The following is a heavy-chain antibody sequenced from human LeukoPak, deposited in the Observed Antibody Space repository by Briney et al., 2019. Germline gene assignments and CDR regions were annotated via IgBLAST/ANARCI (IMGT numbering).Heavy chain of an antibody. J-gene: IGHJ4*02. CDR1: AGSISSGSYL. CDR3: AREMRVAGFSTGWYKCNFDY. V-gene: IGHV4-61*02. CDR2: ISISGTT. D-gene: IGHD6-19*01. Sequence: KSSQTLSLTCPLSAGSISSGSYLSSWIRQPAGKGLEWIVRISISGTTNYNPSVKRRVSISIDTSKNHFSMKLSSVTAADTAVYHCAREMRVAGFSTGWYKCNFDYWGQGTLVTVS.